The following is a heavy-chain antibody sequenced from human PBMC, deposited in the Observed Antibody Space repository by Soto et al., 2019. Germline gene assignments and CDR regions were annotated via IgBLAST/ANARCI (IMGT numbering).Heavy chain of an antibody. CDR1: GFTFSSYA. J-gene: IGHJ3*02. V-gene: IGHV3-23*01. CDR3: ANKKRDGYNGGAFDI. Sequence: EVQLLESGGALVQPGGSLRLSCAASGFTFSSYAMSWVRQAPGKGLEWVSAISGSGGSTYYADSVKGRFTISRDKSKNTLYLQMNSLRAEDTAVYYGANKKRDGYNGGAFDIWGQGTMVAVSS. CDR2: ISGSGGST. D-gene: IGHD5-12*01.